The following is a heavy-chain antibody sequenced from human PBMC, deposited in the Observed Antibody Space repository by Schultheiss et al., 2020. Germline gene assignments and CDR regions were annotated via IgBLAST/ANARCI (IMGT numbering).Heavy chain of an antibody. CDR3: ARESTAWKFDP. CDR1: GGTFSSYA. J-gene: IGHJ5*02. Sequence: SVKVSCKASGGTFSSYAISWVRQAPGQGLEWMGRIIPILGIANYAQKFQGRVTMTTDTSTSTAYMELRSLRSDDTAVYYCARESTAWKFDPWGQGTLVTVSS. V-gene: IGHV1-69*04. D-gene: IGHD5-18*01. CDR2: IIPILGIA.